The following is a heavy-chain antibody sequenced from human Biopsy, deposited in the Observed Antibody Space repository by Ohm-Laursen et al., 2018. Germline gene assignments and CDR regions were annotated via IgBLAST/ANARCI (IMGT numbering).Heavy chain of an antibody. Sequence: SLRLSCAAPGFTFSDFYMSWIRQAPGKGLEWISYISADGPAMFYADSVRGRFTISRDNANNLVYLQMDSLRGEDTAVYYCARRRPIEYWGQGILVTVSS. CDR2: ISADGPAM. J-gene: IGHJ4*01. CDR3: ARRRPIEY. CDR1: GFTFSDFY. V-gene: IGHV3-11*01.